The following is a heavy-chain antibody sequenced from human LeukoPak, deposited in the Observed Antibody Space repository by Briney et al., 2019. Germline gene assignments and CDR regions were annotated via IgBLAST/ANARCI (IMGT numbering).Heavy chain of an antibody. D-gene: IGHD3-10*01. CDR1: GFTFSSYG. CDR2: ISYDGSNK. V-gene: IGHV3-30*18. CDR3: AKDIRGFGELSPYYYGMDV. J-gene: IGHJ6*02. Sequence: GGSLRLSCAASGFTFSSYGMHWVRQAPGKGLEGVALISYDGSNKYYADSVKGRFTISRENSKNSLYLQMNSLSTEDTALYYCAKDIRGFGELSPYYYGMDVWGQGTTVTVSS.